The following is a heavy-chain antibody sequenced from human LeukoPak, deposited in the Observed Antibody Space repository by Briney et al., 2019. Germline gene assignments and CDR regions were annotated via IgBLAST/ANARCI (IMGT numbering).Heavy chain of an antibody. J-gene: IGHJ4*02. CDR3: ARDGGGDLDY. V-gene: IGHV1-69*04. D-gene: IGHD2-21*02. CDR1: GGTFSSYA. CDR2: IIPILGIA. Sequence: SVKVSCKSSGGTFSSYAISWVRQAPGQGLEWMGRIIPILGIANYAQKFQGRVTITADKSTSTAYMELSSLRSEDTAVYYCARDGGGDLDYWGQGTLVTVSS.